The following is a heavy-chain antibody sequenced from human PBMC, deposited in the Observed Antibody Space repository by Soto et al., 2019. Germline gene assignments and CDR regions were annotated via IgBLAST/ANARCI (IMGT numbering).Heavy chain of an antibody. CDR2: ISPYNGKT. CDR1: GYTFTSYG. V-gene: IGHV1-18*04. J-gene: IGHJ4*02. CDR3: ARGITVTFRPYDFDY. Sequence: QIQLVQSGAEVKNPGASVKVSCKTSGYTFTSYGISWVRQAPGQGLEWMGWISPYNGKTDYAQNLQGRVAMTTDTSTSTAYMELRSLRADDTAVYFCARGITVTFRPYDFDYWGQGTLVTVSS. D-gene: IGHD4-17*01.